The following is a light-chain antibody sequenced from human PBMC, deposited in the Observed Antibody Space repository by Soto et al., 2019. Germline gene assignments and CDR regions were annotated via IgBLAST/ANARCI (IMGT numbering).Light chain of an antibody. J-gene: IGLJ2*01. Sequence: QSALTQPASVSGSPGQSITISCTGTSSDVGSYNLVSWYQQHSGKAPKLMIYEGNKRPSGVSNRFSGSKSGNTASLTISGLQAEDEADYYCCSYAGSGIFVVFGGGTKVTVL. CDR1: SSDVGSYNL. V-gene: IGLV2-23*03. CDR2: EGN. CDR3: CSYAGSGIFVV.